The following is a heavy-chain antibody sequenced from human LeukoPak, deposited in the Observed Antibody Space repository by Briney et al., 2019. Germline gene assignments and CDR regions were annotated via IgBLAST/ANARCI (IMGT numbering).Heavy chain of an antibody. CDR1: GFTFSSYG. J-gene: IGHJ4*02. V-gene: IGHV3-30*18. CDR3: AKDSGYDFNVFDY. D-gene: IGHD5-12*01. Sequence: GGSLRLSCAASGFTFSSYGMHWVRQAPGKGMEWVAVISYDGSNKYYADSAKGRFTISRDNSKNTLYLQMNSLRAEDTAVYYCAKDSGYDFNVFDYWGQGTLVTVSS. CDR2: ISYDGSNK.